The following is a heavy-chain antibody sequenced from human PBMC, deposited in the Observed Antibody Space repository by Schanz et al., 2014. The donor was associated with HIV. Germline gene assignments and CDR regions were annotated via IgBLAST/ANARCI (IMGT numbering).Heavy chain of an antibody. D-gene: IGHD6-19*01. Sequence: QVQVVESGGGVVQPGRSLRLSCAGSGFTFSSYAMHWVRQAPGKGLEWVAFISYDGSSHYSADSVKGRITISRDNSKNSLYLQMSSLRREDTAFYYCAKGVSVAGSSYYFDYWGQGALVTVSS. CDR3: AKGVSVAGSSYYFDY. CDR1: GFTFSSYA. V-gene: IGHV3-30-3*01. J-gene: IGHJ4*02. CDR2: ISYDGSSH.